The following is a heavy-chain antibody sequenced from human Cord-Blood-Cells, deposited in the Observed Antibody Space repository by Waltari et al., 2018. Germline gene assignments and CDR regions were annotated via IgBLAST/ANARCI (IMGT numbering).Heavy chain of an antibody. V-gene: IGHV3-48*01. CDR2: ISSSSSTI. J-gene: IGHJ4*02. CDR1: GFTFISYS. D-gene: IGHD2-15*01. Sequence: EVQLVESGGGLVQPGGSLSLPCAACGFTFISYSMHRVRQAPGKGLEWVSYISSSSSTIYYADSVKGRFTISRDNAKNSLYLQMNSLRAEDTAVYYCARGGEVVQDYWGQGTLVTVSS. CDR3: ARGGEVVQDY.